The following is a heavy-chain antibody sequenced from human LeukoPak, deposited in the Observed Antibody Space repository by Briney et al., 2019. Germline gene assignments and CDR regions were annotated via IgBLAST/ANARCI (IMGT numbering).Heavy chain of an antibody. D-gene: IGHD5-12*01. V-gene: IGHV3-11*01. CDR3: ARVEGKSGSYYYYYYGMDV. CDR2: ISSSGSTI. Sequence: GGSLRLSCAASGFTFSDYYMSWIRQAPGKGLEWVSYISSSGSTIYYADSVKGRFTISRDNAKNSLYLQMNSLRAEHTAVYYCARVEGKSGSYYYYYYGMDVWGQGTTVTVSS. J-gene: IGHJ6*02. CDR1: GFTFSDYY.